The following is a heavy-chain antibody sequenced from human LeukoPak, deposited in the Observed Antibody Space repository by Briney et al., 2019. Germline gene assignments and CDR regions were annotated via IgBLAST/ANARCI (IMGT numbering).Heavy chain of an antibody. Sequence: GASVKVSCKASGYTFTSYYMHWVRQAPGQGLEWMGIISPSGGSTSYAQKFQGRVTMTRDTSTSTVYMELSSLRSEDTAVYYCARASQVGAEDYWGQGTLVTVSS. J-gene: IGHJ4*02. V-gene: IGHV1-46*01. D-gene: IGHD1-26*01. CDR1: GYTFTSYY. CDR3: ARASQVGAEDY. CDR2: ISPSGGST.